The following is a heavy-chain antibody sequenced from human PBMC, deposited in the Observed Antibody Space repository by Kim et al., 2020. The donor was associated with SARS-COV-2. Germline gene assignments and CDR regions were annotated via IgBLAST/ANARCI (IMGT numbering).Heavy chain of an antibody. D-gene: IGHD2-2*02. CDR3: AKGNTLTDRRPFDY. CDR1: GFTFSSYA. CDR2: ISGNGGAT. V-gene: IGHV3-23*01. Sequence: GGSLRLSCAASGFTFSSYAMNWVRQAPGQGLEWVSVISGNGGATFYTDSLRGRFTISRDNSKNTLYLQMSSLRPEDTATYYCAKGNTLTDRRPFDYWGQG. J-gene: IGHJ4*02.